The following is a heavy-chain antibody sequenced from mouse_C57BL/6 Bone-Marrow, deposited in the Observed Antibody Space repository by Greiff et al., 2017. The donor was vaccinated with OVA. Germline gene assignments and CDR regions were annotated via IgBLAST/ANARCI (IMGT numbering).Heavy chain of an antibody. CDR2: INYDGSST. D-gene: IGHD2-10*01. CDR3: ARDRGDGGTYWDFDY. V-gene: IGHV5-16*01. Sequence: EVMLVESEGGLVQPGSSMKLSCTASGFTFSDYYMAWVRQVPEKGLEWVANINYDGSSTYYLDSLKSRFIISRDNAKNILYLQMSSLKSEDTATYYCARDRGDGGTYWDFDYWGQGTTLTVSS. CDR1: GFTFSDYY. J-gene: IGHJ2*01.